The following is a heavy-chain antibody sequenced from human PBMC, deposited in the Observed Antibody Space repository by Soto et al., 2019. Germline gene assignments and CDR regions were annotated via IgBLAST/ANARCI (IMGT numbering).Heavy chain of an antibody. J-gene: IGHJ6*02. CDR3: ARGTRDSSSWTGYYYGMDV. CDR2: ISAYNGNT. V-gene: IGHV1-18*01. Sequence: ASVKVSCKASGYTFTSYGISWVRQAPGQGLEWMGWISAYNGNTNYAQKLQGRVTMTTDTSTSTAYMELRSLRSDDTAVYYCARGTRDSSSWTGYYYGMDVWGQGTTVTVSS. CDR1: GYTFTSYG. D-gene: IGHD6-13*01.